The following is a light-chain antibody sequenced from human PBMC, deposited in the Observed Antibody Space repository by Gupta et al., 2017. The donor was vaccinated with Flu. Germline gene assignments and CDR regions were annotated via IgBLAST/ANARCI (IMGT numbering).Light chain of an antibody. V-gene: IGLV3-21*02. CDR3: QVWDISSDHGV. CDR2: NDR. CDR1: NIGSKD. J-gene: IGLJ3*02. Sequence: GQTARITCGGNNIGSKDVHWYQHKPGQAPMLVVYNDRDRPSGIPERISGSNSGNTATLTISRVEAGDEADYYCQVWDISSDHGVFGGGTKLTVL.